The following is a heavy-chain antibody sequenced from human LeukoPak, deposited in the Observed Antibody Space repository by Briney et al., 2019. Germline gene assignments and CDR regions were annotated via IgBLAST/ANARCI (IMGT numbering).Heavy chain of an antibody. CDR1: GFTFSSYG. Sequence: GGSLRLSCAASGFTFSSYGMHWVRQAPGKGLEWVAFIRYDGSDKYYADSVKGRFTIPRDNSKNTLYLQMNSLRAEDTAVYYCAKDRGYIYGTDFDYWGQGTLVTVSS. V-gene: IGHV3-30*02. CDR2: IRYDGSDK. CDR3: AKDRGYIYGTDFDY. J-gene: IGHJ4*02. D-gene: IGHD5-18*01.